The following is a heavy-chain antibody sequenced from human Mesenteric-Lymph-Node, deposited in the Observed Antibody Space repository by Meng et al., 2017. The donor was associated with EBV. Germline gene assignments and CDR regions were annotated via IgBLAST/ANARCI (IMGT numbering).Heavy chain of an antibody. D-gene: IGHD3-16*01. CDR2: VIHSGNT. CDR1: GDSFSAYY. Sequence: PPWGAGLLKPSETLSLTCDVYGDSFSAYYWRWIRQPPGRGLEWIGDVIHSGNTSYSPSLKSRVTISVDTSKRQFSLKLRSMTAADTAVYYCATGWGKANYWGQGTLVTVSS. V-gene: IGHV4-34*12. J-gene: IGHJ4*02. CDR3: ATGWGKANY.